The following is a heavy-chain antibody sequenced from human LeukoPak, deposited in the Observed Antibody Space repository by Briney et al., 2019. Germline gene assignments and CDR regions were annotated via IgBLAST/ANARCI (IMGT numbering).Heavy chain of an antibody. CDR1: GYTFTSYY. CDR2: IHPTVGDT. V-gene: IGHV1-46*01. D-gene: IGHD6-25*01. Sequence: ASVKVSCKASGYTFTSYYLHWVRQAPGQGLEWMGIIHPTVGDTTYAQKFQGRVTMTRDMSTGTVYMDLSSLRSDDTAVYYCARYGFSSVWQGGWHAFDIWGQGTTVTVSS. J-gene: IGHJ3*02. CDR3: ARYGFSSVWQGGWHAFDI.